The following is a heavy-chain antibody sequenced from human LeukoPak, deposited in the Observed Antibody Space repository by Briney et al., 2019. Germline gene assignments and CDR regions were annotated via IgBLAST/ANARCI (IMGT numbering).Heavy chain of an antibody. CDR3: AREFSGVSSSSADYYYYMDV. J-gene: IGHJ6*03. D-gene: IGHD6-6*01. Sequence: GASVKVSCKASGYTFTSYGISWVRQAPGQGLEWMGWISAYNGNTNYAQKLQGRVTMTTDTSTSTAYMELRSLRSDDTAVYYCAREFSGVSSSSADYYYYMDVWREGTTVTVSS. CDR1: GYTFTSYG. CDR2: ISAYNGNT. V-gene: IGHV1-18*01.